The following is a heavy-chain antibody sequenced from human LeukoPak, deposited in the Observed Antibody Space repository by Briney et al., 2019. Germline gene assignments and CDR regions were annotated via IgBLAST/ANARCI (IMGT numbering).Heavy chain of an antibody. Sequence: PGGSLRLSCAASGFTFSGYWMSWVRQTPGKGLEWVANIKQDGSEEYYVDSVKGRFTISRDNAKNSLYLQMNSPRGEDTAVYYCARWANTIDYWGQGTLVTVSS. CDR2: IKQDGSEE. CDR1: GFTFSGYW. J-gene: IGHJ4*02. CDR3: ARWANTIDY. V-gene: IGHV3-7*01.